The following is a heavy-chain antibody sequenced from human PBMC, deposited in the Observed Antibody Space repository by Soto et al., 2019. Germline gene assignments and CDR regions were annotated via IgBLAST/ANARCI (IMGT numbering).Heavy chain of an antibody. J-gene: IGHJ6*02. CDR3: ARTKGEVGWLRYFDWLDYGMDV. Sequence: GASVKVSCRPSGYTFTSYGISWVRQAPGQGLDWMGLISAYNGNTNYAQKLQGRVTMTTDTSTSTAYMELRSLRSDDTAVYYCARTKGEVGWLRYFDWLDYGMDVWGQGTTVTVSS. CDR1: GYTFTSYG. V-gene: IGHV1-18*01. D-gene: IGHD3-9*01. CDR2: ISAYNGNT.